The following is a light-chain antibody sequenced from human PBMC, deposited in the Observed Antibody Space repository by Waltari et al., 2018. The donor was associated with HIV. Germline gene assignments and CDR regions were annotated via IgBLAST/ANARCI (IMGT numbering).Light chain of an antibody. CDR3: AAWDDNLNAL. V-gene: IGLV1-44*01. CDR1: RSNIGSNS. Sequence: ISCSGRRSNIGSNSVSWYQQLPGTAPKLLIYSNSQRPSGVPDRFSGSKSGTSASLAISGLQSEDEAEYYCAAWDDNLNALFGGGTKLTVL. J-gene: IGLJ2*01. CDR2: SNS.